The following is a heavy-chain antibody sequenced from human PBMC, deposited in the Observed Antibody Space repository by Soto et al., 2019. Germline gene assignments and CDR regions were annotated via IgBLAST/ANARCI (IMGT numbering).Heavy chain of an antibody. CDR1: GGTFSSYA. CDR2: IIPIFGTA. Sequence: ASVKVSCKASGGTFSSYAISWLRQAPGQGLEWMGGIIPIFGTANYAQKFQGRVTITADESTSTAYMELSSLRSEDTAVYYCANIIDSSGYYFDYWGQGTLVTVS. CDR3: ANIIDSSGYYFDY. J-gene: IGHJ4*02. V-gene: IGHV1-69*13. D-gene: IGHD3-22*01.